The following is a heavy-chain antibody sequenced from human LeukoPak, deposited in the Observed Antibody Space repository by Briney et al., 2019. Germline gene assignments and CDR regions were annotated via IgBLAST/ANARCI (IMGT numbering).Heavy chain of an antibody. V-gene: IGHV4-61*01. Sequence: SETLSLTCTVSGGSVSSGSYYWSWIRQPPGKGLEWIGYIYYSGSTNYNPSLKSRVTISVDTSKDQFSLKLSSVTAADTAVYYCASGRPLGFDYWGQGTLVTVSS. D-gene: IGHD1-26*01. J-gene: IGHJ4*02. CDR3: ASGRPLGFDY. CDR2: IYYSGST. CDR1: GGSVSSGSYY.